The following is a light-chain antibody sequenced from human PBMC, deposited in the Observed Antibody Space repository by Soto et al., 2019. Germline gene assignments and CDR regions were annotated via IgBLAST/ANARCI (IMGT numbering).Light chain of an antibody. Sequence: QSALTQPASVSGSPGQSITISCAGTSSDIGAYNYVSWYQQHPGKAPKLMIYEVTNRPSGVSNRFSGYKSGNTASLTISGLQAEDEADYYCSSYSSTSTLYVFGTGTKVTVL. CDR1: SSDIGAYNY. CDR2: EVT. J-gene: IGLJ1*01. V-gene: IGLV2-14*01. CDR3: SSYSSTSTLYV.